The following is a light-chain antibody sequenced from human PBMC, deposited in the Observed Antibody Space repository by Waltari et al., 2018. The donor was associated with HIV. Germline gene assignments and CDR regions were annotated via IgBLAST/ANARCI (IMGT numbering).Light chain of an antibody. J-gene: IGLJ2*01. CDR1: SRDVGGYNY. V-gene: IGLV2-14*03. CDR2: DVS. Sequence: QSALTQPASVSGSPGQSITISCTGTSRDVGGYNYVSWYQHHPGKAPKLMIYDVSKRPSGVSNRWSGSKAGNTASLTISGVQAEDEADYYCNSYTTSSTLHVVFGGGTKLTVL. CDR3: NSYTTSSTLHVV.